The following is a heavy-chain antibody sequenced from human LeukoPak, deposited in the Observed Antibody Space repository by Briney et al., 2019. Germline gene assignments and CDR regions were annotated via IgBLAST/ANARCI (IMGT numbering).Heavy chain of an antibody. CDR2: ISYDGSNK. CDR3: AKDGSYLYYFDY. J-gene: IGHJ4*02. D-gene: IGHD1-26*01. CDR1: GFTFSSYG. V-gene: IGHV3-30*18. Sequence: PGGSLRLSCAASGFTFSSYGMHWVRQAPGKGLEWVAVISYDGSNKYYADSVKGRFTISRDNSKNTLYLQMNSLRAEDTAVYYCAKDGSYLYYFDYWGQGTLVTVSS.